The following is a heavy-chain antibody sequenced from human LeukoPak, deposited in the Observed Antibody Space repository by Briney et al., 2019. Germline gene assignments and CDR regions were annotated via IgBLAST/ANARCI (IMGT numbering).Heavy chain of an antibody. CDR1: GFTFSSHA. J-gene: IGHJ4*02. Sequence: PGGSLRLSCAASGFTFSSHAMSWVRQAPGKGLEWVSAISGSGSSTYYADSVKGRFTISRDNSKNTLYLQMNSLRAEDTAVYYCASLNFYGSHFDYWGQGTLVTVSS. CDR2: ISGSGSST. D-gene: IGHD2/OR15-2a*01. V-gene: IGHV3-23*01. CDR3: ASLNFYGSHFDY.